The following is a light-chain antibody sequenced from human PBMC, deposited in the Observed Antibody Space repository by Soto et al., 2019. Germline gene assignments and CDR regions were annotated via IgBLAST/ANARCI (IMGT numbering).Light chain of an antibody. Sequence: DIQMTQSPSSLSASVGDRVTITCRASQSISSSLNWYQQTPGKAPRLLIYGASSLQSGVPSRFSGSGSGTEFTLTISSLQPDDFATYYCQHYNSYSEAFGQGTKVDIK. V-gene: IGKV1-5*01. CDR3: QHYNSYSEA. CDR2: GAS. J-gene: IGKJ1*01. CDR1: QSISSS.